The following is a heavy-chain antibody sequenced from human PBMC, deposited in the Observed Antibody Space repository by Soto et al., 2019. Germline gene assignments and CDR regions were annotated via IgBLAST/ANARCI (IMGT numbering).Heavy chain of an antibody. CDR1: GFTFSSYG. V-gene: IGHV3-33*01. J-gene: IGHJ4*02. Sequence: GGSLRLSCAASGFTFSSYGMHWVRQAPGKGLEWVAVIWYDGSNKYYADSVKGRFTISRDNSKNTLYLQMNSLRAEDTAVYYCARLLQTDYYFDYWGQGTLVTVSS. CDR2: IWYDGSNK. D-gene: IGHD3-22*01. CDR3: ARLLQTDYYFDY.